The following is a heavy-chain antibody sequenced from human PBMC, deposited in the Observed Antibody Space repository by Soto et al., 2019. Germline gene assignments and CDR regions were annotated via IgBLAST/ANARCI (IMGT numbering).Heavy chain of an antibody. V-gene: IGHV1-69*01. CDR1: GCSFSDFA. Sequence: QVQLAQSGAEVRKPGSSVKVSCGASGCSFSDFAFSWVRQAPGQGLEWMGGIIPMFGATKYAQSFQDRVTITADESTNTAYLTLSGLTSDDTATYYCARGGIVAVPAALPSYHDYTNYRFDSWGQGTLVTVSS. CDR3: ARGGIVAVPAALPSYHDYTNYRFDS. J-gene: IGHJ4*02. CDR2: IIPMFGAT. D-gene: IGHD2-15*01.